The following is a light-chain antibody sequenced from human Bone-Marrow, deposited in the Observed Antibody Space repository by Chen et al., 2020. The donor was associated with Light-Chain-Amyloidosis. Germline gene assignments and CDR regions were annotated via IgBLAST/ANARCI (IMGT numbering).Light chain of an antibody. CDR2: DDS. Sequence: SYVLTQPSSVSVDQGQKATIACGGNNIGSTSVHWYQQTPGQAPLLVVYDDSDRPSGIPERLSGSNSGNTATLTISRVEAGDEADYYCQVWDRSSDRPVFGGGTKLTVL. CDR1: NIGSTS. J-gene: IGLJ3*02. V-gene: IGLV3-21*02. CDR3: QVWDRSSDRPV.